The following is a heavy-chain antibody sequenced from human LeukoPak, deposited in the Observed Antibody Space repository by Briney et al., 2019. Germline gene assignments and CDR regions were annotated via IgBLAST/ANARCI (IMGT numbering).Heavy chain of an antibody. J-gene: IGHJ4*02. Sequence: GGSLRLSCAASGFTFSSYAMSWVRQAPGKGLEWVSAISGSGGSTYYADSVKGRFTISRDNSKNALYLQMNSLRAEDTAVYYCAKLDSSGLYFPFDYWGQGTLVTVSS. D-gene: IGHD6-19*01. CDR2: ISGSGGST. V-gene: IGHV3-23*01. CDR1: GFTFSSYA. CDR3: AKLDSSGLYFPFDY.